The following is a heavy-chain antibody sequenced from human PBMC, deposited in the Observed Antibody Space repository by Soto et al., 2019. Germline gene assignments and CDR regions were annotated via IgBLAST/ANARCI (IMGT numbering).Heavy chain of an antibody. CDR1: GESISSSSYY. CDR3: ARQRTTVVTQAYFDH. Sequence: SETLSLTCIVSGESISSSSYYWGWIRQPPGKGLEWIGSIYYSGRTYYNPSFKSRVTMSIDTSKNQFSLKLSSVTATDTAVYYCARQRTTVVTQAYFDHWGQGALVTVSS. CDR2: IYYSGRT. D-gene: IGHD2-21*02. V-gene: IGHV4-39*01. J-gene: IGHJ4*02.